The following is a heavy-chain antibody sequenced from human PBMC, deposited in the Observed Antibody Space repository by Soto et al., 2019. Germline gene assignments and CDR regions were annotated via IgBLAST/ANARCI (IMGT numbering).Heavy chain of an antibody. CDR2: IYPGDSDT. CDR3: ARHQGHYDFWSGYYTVFYGMDV. D-gene: IGHD3-3*01. CDR1: GYSFTSYW. J-gene: IGHJ6*02. Sequence: LGESLKISCKGSGYSFTSYWIGWVRQMPGKGLEWMGIIYPGDSDTRYSPSFQGQVTISADKSISTAYLQWSSLKASDTAMYYCARHQGHYDFWSGYYTVFYGMDVWGQGTTVTVSS. V-gene: IGHV5-51*01.